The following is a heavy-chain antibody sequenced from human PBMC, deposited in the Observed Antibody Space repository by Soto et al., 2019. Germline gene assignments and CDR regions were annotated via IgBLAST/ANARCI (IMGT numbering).Heavy chain of an antibody. CDR2: LSGSGTST. V-gene: IGHV3-23*01. CDR3: AKATTNGGWFNPFDS. Sequence: EVQLLESGGGLVQPGGSLRLSCAASGFSFVNYAMNWVRQAPGKGLEWVSGLSGSGTSTYYADSVKGRFTISRDNSRDTQFLQMNSLTADDTAVYYCAKATTNGGWFNPFDSWGQGALVTVYS. J-gene: IGHJ4*02. D-gene: IGHD6-19*01. CDR1: GFSFVNYA.